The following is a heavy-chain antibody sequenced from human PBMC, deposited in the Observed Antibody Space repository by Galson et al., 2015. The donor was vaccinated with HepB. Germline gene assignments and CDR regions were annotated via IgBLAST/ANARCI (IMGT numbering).Heavy chain of an antibody. CDR3: ARSTGDLDY. CDR2: TWYRSKWYN. V-gene: IGHV6-1*01. Sequence: CAISGDSVSSKSAAWNWIRQSPSRGLEWLGRTWYRSKWYNGYAVSVKSRITINPDTSKNQFSLHLNSVTPEDTAVYYCARSTGDLDYWGQGTLVTVSP. D-gene: IGHD3-10*01. CDR1: GDSVSSKSAA. J-gene: IGHJ4*02.